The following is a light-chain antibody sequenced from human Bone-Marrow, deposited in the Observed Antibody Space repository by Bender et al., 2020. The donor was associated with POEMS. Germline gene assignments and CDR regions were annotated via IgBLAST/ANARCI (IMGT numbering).Light chain of an antibody. V-gene: IGLV3-25*02. CDR3: VAWDASLNGWV. CDR2: RDS. J-gene: IGLJ3*02. CDR1: ALTKQF. Sequence: SYELTQPSSVSVSPGLTARITCSGDALTKQFANWYQQKPGQAPVMVINRDSERPSGVPDRFSGSKSGTSASLAITGLQSDDEAIYFCVAWDASLNGWVFGGGTKLTVL.